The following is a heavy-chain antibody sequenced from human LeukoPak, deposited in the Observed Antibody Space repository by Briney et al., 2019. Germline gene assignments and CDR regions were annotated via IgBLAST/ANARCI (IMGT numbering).Heavy chain of an antibody. J-gene: IGHJ4*02. CDR1: GYTLTELS. Sequence: GASVKVSCKVSGYTLTELSKHWVRQAPGKGLEWMGGFDPEDGETIYAQKFQGRVTMTEDTSTDTAYMELSSLRSEDTAVYYCATGFRRSSTSCYFCSGYYFDYWGQGTLVTVSS. CDR2: FDPEDGET. V-gene: IGHV1-24*01. CDR3: ATGFRRSSTSCYFCSGYYFDY. D-gene: IGHD2-2*01.